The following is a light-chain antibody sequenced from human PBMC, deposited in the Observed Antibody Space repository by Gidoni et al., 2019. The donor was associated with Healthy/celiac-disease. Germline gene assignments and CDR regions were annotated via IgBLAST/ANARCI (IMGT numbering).Light chain of an antibody. CDR2: GNS. CDR1: SSNSGAGYD. CDR3: QSYDSSLSASGV. V-gene: IGLV1-40*01. J-gene: IGLJ3*02. Sequence: QSVLTQPPSVSGAPGQRVTISCTGSSSNSGAGYDVHWYQQLPGTAPKLLVYGNSNRPSGVPDRSSGSKSGTSASLAITVLQAEDEADYYCQSYDSSLSASGVFGGGTKLTVL.